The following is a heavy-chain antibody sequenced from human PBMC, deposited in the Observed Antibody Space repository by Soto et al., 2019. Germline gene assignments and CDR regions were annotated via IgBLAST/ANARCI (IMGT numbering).Heavy chain of an antibody. CDR2: IKQGGNEK. D-gene: IGHD3-16*01. J-gene: IGHJ6*02. V-gene: IGHV3-7*01. CDR1: GFSFSTYL. CDR3: VGALTYEVPYYYYGMDV. Sequence: PGGSLRLSCAASGFSFSTYLMSWVRQAPGKGLEWVANIKQGGNEKFYVDSVKGRLTISRENDKKSLYLQMDSLRVEDTAVHYCVGALTYEVPYYYYGMDVWGQGTSPTVSS.